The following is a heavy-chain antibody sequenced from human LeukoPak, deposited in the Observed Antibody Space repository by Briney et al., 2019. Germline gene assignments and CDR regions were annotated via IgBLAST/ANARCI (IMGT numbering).Heavy chain of an antibody. V-gene: IGHV4-59*01. Sequence: PSETLPLTCTVSGGSISSYYWSWIRQPPGKGLEWIGYIYYSGSTNYNPSLKSRVTISVDTSKNQFSLKLSSVTAADTAVYYCARDRATYYYYYMDVWGKGTTVTVSS. CDR3: ARDRATYYYYYMDV. CDR1: GGSISSYY. CDR2: IYYSGST. D-gene: IGHD1-26*01. J-gene: IGHJ6*03.